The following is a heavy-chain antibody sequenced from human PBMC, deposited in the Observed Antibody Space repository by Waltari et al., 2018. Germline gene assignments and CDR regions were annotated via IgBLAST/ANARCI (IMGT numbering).Heavy chain of an antibody. J-gene: IGHJ5*02. CDR1: GASFSDYY. Sequence: QVQLQQWGAGLLGPSEPLSLTCAVYGASFSDYYWGWVRQPPGKGLEWIGQIRHPGSTNYNPSLKSRVTISIDTPRSQFSLRLSSVTAADTALYFCTRGGNYDFWSHRPFVDPWGQGTLVTVSS. V-gene: IGHV4-34*01. CDR2: IRHPGST. D-gene: IGHD3-3*01. CDR3: TRGGNYDFWSHRPFVDP.